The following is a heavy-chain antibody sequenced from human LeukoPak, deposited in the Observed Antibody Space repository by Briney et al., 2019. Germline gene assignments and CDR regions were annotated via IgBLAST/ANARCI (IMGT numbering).Heavy chain of an antibody. D-gene: IGHD3-9*01. CDR2: ISAYNGNT. J-gene: IGHJ4*02. CDR3: ARAPPLTIFHLEGENY. Sequence: ASVKVSCKASGYTFTSYGISWVRRAPGQGLEWMGWISAYNGNTNYAQKLQGRVTMTTDTSTSTAYMELRSLRSDDTAVYYCARAPPLTIFHLEGENYWGQGTLVTVSS. V-gene: IGHV1-18*01. CDR1: GYTFTSYG.